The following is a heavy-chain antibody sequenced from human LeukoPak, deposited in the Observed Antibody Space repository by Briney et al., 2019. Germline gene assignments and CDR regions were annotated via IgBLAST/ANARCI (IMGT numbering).Heavy chain of an antibody. Sequence: GGSLRLSCAASGFTFSSHWMSWVRQAPGKGLEWVSSISSSSSYIYYADSVKGRFTISRDNAKNSLYLQMNSLRAEDTAVYYCARDDYGDYIDYWGQGTLVTVSS. CDR2: ISSSSSYI. CDR3: ARDDYGDYIDY. V-gene: IGHV3-21*01. CDR1: GFTFSSHW. J-gene: IGHJ4*02. D-gene: IGHD4-17*01.